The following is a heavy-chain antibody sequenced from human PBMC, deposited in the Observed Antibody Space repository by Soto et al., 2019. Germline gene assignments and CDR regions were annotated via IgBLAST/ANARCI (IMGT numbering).Heavy chain of an antibody. J-gene: IGHJ6*02. V-gene: IGHV3-48*01. CDR3: ARVDYLRFPDYGMAV. D-gene: IGHD4-17*01. Sequence: EVQLVESGGGLVQPGGSLRLSCAASEFTFSSYSMNWVRQAPGKGLEWVSYLSSSSSTIYYADSVKGRFTSSRYNAKNTLYLKMSSLRAEDPAVYYCARVDYLRFPDYGMAVCGQGTTVTVSS. CDR2: LSSSSSTI. CDR1: EFTFSSYS.